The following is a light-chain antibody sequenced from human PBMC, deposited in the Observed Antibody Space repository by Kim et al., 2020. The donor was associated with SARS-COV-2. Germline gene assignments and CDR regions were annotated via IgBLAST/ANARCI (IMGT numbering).Light chain of an antibody. CDR2: DVT. J-gene: IGLJ1*01. CDR1: SDDFDTSDY. V-gene: IGLV2-14*03. CDR3: SSYTYDTNFDYV. Sequence: QSALTQPASVSGSPGQSITISCTGSSDDFDTSDYVSWYQHHPDRAPKLIIYDVTKRPSGISDRFSGSKSGYMASLSISGLQPDDEADYYCSSYTYDTNFDYVSGTGTKVTVL.